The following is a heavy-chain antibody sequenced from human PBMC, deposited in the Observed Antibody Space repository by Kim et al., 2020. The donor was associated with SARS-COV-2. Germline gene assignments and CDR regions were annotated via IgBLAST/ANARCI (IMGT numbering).Heavy chain of an antibody. CDR3: ARSFPGYSGYDYYFDY. J-gene: IGHJ4*02. D-gene: IGHD5-12*01. V-gene: IGHV3-53*04. Sequence: RLTISRNHAKNTLSLQMNSLRPEDTAVYYCARSFPGYSGYDYYFDYWGQGTLVTVSS.